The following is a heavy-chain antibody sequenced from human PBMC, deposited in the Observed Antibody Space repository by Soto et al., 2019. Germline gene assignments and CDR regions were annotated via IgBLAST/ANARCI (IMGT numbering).Heavy chain of an antibody. V-gene: IGHV4-30-4*01. CDR1: GGSISSGDYY. D-gene: IGHD2-2*01. J-gene: IGHJ5*02. CDR2: IYHSGSP. CDR3: ARERTDGARLDP. Sequence: QVQLQESGPGLVKPSQTLSLTCTVSGGSISSGDYYWSWIRQPPGKGLEWIGYIYHSGSPYYNPSLKRRVTISGATSKNPSSLKLSSVTAADTAVYYCARERTDGARLDPWGQGTLVTVSS.